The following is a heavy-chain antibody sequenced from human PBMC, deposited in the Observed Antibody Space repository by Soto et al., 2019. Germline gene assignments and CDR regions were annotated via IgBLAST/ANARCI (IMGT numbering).Heavy chain of an antibody. Sequence: QVQLVQSGAEVKKPGSSVKVSCKASGGTFSSATITWVRQAPGQGLEWMGGIIPISETANYAQNFRGRVTITADESTSTVYLELSSLRSEDTAVYYCATLVPAPIKVFPRLGWFDPWGQGTLVTVSS. J-gene: IGHJ5*02. CDR1: GGTFSSAT. CDR2: IIPISETA. V-gene: IGHV1-69*01. CDR3: ATLVPAPIKVFPRLGWFDP. D-gene: IGHD2-2*02.